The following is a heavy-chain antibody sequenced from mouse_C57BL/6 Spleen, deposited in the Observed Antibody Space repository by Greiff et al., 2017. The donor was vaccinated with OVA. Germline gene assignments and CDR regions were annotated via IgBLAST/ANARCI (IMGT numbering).Heavy chain of an antibody. V-gene: IGHV1-82*01. CDR2: IYPGDGDT. J-gene: IGHJ3*01. D-gene: IGHD2-5*01. CDR1: GYAFSSSW. CDR3: APYSNQAWFAY. Sequence: QVQLQQSGPELVKPGASVKISCKASGYAFSSSWMNWVKQRPGKGLEWIGRIYPGDGDTNYNGKFKGKATLTADKSSSTAYMQLSSLTSEDSAVYFCAPYSNQAWFAYWGQGTLVTVSA.